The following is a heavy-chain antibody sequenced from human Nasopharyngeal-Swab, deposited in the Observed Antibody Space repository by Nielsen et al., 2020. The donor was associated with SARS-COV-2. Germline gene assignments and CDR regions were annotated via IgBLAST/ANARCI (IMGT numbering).Heavy chain of an antibody. J-gene: IGHJ6*03. CDR1: GGSISSGGYS. CDR3: ARAETSIAVAGMGLLLYYYYYMDV. Sequence: SETLSLTCAVSGGSISSGGYSWSWIRQPPGKGLEWIGEINHSGSTNYNPSLKSRVTISVDTSKNQFSLKLSSVTAADTAVYYCARAETSIAVAGMGLLLYYYYYMDVWGKGTTVTVSS. CDR2: INHSGST. V-gene: IGHV4-30-2*01. D-gene: IGHD6-19*01.